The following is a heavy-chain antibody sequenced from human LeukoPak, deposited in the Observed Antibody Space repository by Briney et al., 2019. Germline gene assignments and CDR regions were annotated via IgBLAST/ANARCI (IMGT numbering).Heavy chain of an antibody. CDR3: ASWKYYGSGSYYHI. CDR1: GYTFTDYY. D-gene: IGHD3-10*01. Sequence: GASVKVSCKASGYTFTDYYIHWVRQAPGQGLEWVGWINPRTGGTNYAQKFQGIVIMTGDTSISTAYMELNRLRSDDTATYYCASWKYYGSGSYYHIWGQGTLVTVSS. V-gene: IGHV1-2*02. J-gene: IGHJ4*02. CDR2: INPRTGGT.